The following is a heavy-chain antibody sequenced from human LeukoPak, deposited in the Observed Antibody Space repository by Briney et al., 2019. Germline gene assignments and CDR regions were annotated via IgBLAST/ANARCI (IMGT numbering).Heavy chain of an antibody. D-gene: IGHD6-19*01. J-gene: IGHJ4*02. Sequence: QPGGSPGLSCAASGFTFSDSDIHWVRQASGKGLEWVGRMTTKRRNYAASYTASVKGRFTISRHDSENTAYLQMNSLKTEDTALYYCTTYRSGHYWGQGTQCTLSS. CDR3: TTYRSGHY. CDR2: MTTKRRNYAA. CDR1: GFTFSDSD. V-gene: IGHV3-73*01.